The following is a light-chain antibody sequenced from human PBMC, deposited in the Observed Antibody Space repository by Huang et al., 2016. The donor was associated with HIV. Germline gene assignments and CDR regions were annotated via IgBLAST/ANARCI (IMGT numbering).Light chain of an antibody. CDR1: ESVGSS. V-gene: IGKV3-15*01. Sequence: EIVMTQSPATLSVSPGERVMLSCRASESVGSSLAWYQKKPGPAPRLIIYGASTRASGVSPRFSGSRAGTEFTLSISGLQSADFAVYYCQQYDKWPPLLTFGGGTKVEIK. J-gene: IGKJ4*01. CDR3: QQYDKWPPLLT. CDR2: GAS.